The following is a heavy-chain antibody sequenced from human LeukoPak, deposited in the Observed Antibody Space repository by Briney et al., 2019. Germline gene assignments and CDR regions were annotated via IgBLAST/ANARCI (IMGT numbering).Heavy chain of an antibody. D-gene: IGHD5-12*01. V-gene: IGHV1-46*01. Sequence: ASVKVSCKASGYTFTNYYIHWVRQAPGQGLEWMGIINPSGGGTTYAQKFQGRLTITRDMSTTTFYMELSGLGSEDTAVYYCARNIGTAVLDFWGQGTLVSVAS. CDR1: GYTFTNYY. J-gene: IGHJ4*02. CDR3: ARNIGTAVLDF. CDR2: INPSGGGT.